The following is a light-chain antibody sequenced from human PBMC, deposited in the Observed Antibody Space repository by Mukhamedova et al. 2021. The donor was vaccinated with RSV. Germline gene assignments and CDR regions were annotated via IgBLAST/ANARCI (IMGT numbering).Light chain of an antibody. V-gene: IGKV3-15*01. Sequence: SVGSYLVWYQQKPGQPPRLLIHEASTRATGIPAGFSGSGSGTEFTLTISSLQPEDFAVYYCQQYSDWPLTFGGGTKVEIK. CDR3: QQYSDWPLT. J-gene: IGKJ4*01. CDR2: EAS. CDR1: SVGSY.